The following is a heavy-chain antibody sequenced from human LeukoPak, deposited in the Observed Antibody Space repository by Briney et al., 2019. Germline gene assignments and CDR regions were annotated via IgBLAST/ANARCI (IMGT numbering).Heavy chain of an antibody. Sequence: TGRSLRLSCAASGFTFSSYAMSWVRQAPGKGLEWVSAISGSGGSTYYAGSVKGRFTISRDNSKNTLYLQMNSLRAEDTAVYYCAKDRRTGGRYYDSSGYYTRGYWGQGTLVTVSS. D-gene: IGHD3-22*01. J-gene: IGHJ4*02. CDR1: GFTFSSYA. CDR3: AKDRRTGGRYYDSSGYYTRGY. CDR2: ISGSGGST. V-gene: IGHV3-23*01.